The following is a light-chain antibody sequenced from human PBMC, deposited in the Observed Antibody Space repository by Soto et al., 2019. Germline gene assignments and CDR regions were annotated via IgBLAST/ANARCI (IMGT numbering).Light chain of an antibody. CDR3: LQDYNYPLI. CDR1: QAIRSD. Sequence: AIQMTQSPSSLSASVGDRVTITCRASQAIRSDLGWYQHKPGKAPKLLIYGASNLQSGVPSRFSGSGSGTDFTLTISSLQPEDFATYYCLQDYNYPLIFGQGTKVEIK. V-gene: IGKV1-6*01. J-gene: IGKJ1*01. CDR2: GAS.